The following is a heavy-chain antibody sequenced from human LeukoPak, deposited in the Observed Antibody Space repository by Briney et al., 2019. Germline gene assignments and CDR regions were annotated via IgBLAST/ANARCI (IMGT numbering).Heavy chain of an antibody. CDR3: TRDIVSISQPYYFDY. V-gene: IGHV3-49*02. D-gene: IGHD2-2*01. Sequence: PGRSLRLSCTASGFTFGYHAINWVRQAPGRGLEWAGFIRSQAYSGTTEYATSVKDRFTISRDDSKSIAYLQMNSLKTEDTAVYYCTRDIVSISQPYYFDYWGQGTLVTVSS. CDR2: IRSQAYSGTT. CDR1: GFTFGYHA. J-gene: IGHJ4*02.